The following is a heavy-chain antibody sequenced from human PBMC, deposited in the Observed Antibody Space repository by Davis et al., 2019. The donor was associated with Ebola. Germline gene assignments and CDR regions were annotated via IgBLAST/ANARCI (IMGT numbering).Heavy chain of an antibody. CDR1: GFTFRSYG. D-gene: IGHD3-3*01. V-gene: IGHV3-30*18. CDR2: ISYDGSYE. CDR3: AKDLTGGSAYYSLVEDYYYGMDV. J-gene: IGHJ6*02. Sequence: GESLKISCAASGFTFRSYGMHWVRQAPGRGLEWVAAISYDGSYEHYADSVEGRFTISRDNSKNTLYLQMISLRAEDTAVYFCAKDLTGGSAYYSLVEDYYYGMDVWGQGTTVTVSS.